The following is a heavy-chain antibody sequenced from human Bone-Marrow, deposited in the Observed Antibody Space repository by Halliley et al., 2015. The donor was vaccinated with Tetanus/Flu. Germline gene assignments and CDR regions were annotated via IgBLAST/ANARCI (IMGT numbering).Heavy chain of an antibody. CDR1: GGSISSYY. CDR3: ARQMGEMAVAGSDY. Sequence: TLSLTCAVSGGSISSYYWTWIRQTPGRGLEWIGYIDYSGSANYNPSLKRRVTISVDTSKNQFSLNLWSVTAADTAVYFCARQMGEMAVAGSDYWGQGILVTVSS. V-gene: IGHV4-59*08. CDR2: IDYSGSA. J-gene: IGHJ4*02. D-gene: IGHD6-19*01.